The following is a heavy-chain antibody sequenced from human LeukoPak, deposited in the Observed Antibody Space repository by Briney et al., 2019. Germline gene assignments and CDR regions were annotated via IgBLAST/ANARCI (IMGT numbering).Heavy chain of an antibody. CDR2: IRSKANSYAT. CDR3: ASLGYCSGGSCYARRDY. D-gene: IGHD2-15*01. J-gene: IGHJ4*02. Sequence: GGSLRLSCAASGFTFSGSAMHWVRQASGKGLEWVGRIRSKANSYATAYAASVKGRFTISRDDSKNTAYLQMNSLKTEDTAVYYCASLGYCSGGSCYARRDYWGQGTLVTVSS. V-gene: IGHV3-73*01. CDR1: GFTFSGSA.